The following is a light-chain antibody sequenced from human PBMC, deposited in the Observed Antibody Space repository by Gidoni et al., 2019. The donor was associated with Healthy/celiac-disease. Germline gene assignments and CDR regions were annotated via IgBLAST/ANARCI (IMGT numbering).Light chain of an antibody. Sequence: QSALTQPASVSGSPGQSITIACTGTSSDVGGYNYVSWYQQHPGKAPKLMIYDVSHRPSGVSNRFSGSKSCNTASLTISGLQAEDEADYYCSSYTISSTRVFGGGTKLTVL. CDR2: DVS. J-gene: IGLJ3*02. CDR1: SSDVGGYNY. V-gene: IGLV2-14*01. CDR3: SSYTISSTRV.